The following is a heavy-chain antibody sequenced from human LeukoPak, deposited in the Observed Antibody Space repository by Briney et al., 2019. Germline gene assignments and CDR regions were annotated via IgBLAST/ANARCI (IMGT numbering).Heavy chain of an antibody. CDR3: ARVGYNSGWYEY. D-gene: IGHD6-19*01. Sequence: PGTSLRLSCAASGFTFSRYGMHWVRQAPGKGLEWVAVIWEDGTNIYYGDSVKGRFTISSDNSKNTLYLQMNSLRAEDTAVYYCARVGYNSGWYEYWGQGTLVTVSS. CDR2: IWEDGTNI. V-gene: IGHV3-33*01. CDR1: GFTFSRYG. J-gene: IGHJ4*02.